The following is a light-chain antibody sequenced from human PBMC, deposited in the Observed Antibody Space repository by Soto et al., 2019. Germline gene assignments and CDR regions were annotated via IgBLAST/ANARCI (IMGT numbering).Light chain of an antibody. V-gene: IGKV3-20*01. CDR2: GAS. CDR3: QQYGSSPRT. Sequence: EIVLAQSPGTLSLSPGERATLSCRVSQSVSRNFLAWYQQKPGQAPWLLIYGASNRAGGVPDRFSGSGSGTDFTLTISRLEPEDFAVYYCQQYGSSPRTFGQGTKVEI. J-gene: IGKJ1*01. CDR1: QSVSRNF.